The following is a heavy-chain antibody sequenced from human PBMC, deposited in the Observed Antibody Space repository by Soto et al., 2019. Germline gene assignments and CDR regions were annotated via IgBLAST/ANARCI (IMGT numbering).Heavy chain of an antibody. V-gene: IGHV3-7*01. D-gene: IGHD6-13*01. Sequence: PGGALRLSCAASGVTFSSYWMSWVRQAPGKGLEWVANIKQDGSEKYYVDSVKGRFTISRDNAKNSLYLQMNSLRAEDTAVYYCERDRAYRIAHPYWGQGTLVIVSS. CDR2: IKQDGSEK. J-gene: IGHJ1*01. CDR3: ERDRAYRIAHPY. CDR1: GVTFSSYW.